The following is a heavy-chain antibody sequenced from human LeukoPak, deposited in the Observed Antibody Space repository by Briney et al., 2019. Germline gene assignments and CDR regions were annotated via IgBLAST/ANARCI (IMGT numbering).Heavy chain of an antibody. CDR3: TRDARLDCGTTSCYGAFDI. V-gene: IGHV3-20*04. D-gene: IGHD2-2*01. CDR2: INWIGRST. CDR1: GFTFDDYG. Sequence: GGSPRLSCAASGFTFDDYGMSWVRQAPGKGLEWVSGINWIGRSTGYADSVKGRFTISRDNAKNSLYLQMSSLRAEDTAFYYCTRDARLDCGTTSCYGAFDIWGQGTMVTVSS. J-gene: IGHJ3*02.